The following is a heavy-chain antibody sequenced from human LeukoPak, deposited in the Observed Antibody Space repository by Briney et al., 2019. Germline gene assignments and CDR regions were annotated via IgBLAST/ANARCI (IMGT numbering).Heavy chain of an antibody. CDR2: ISWNSGTI. V-gene: IGHV3-9*01. CDR1: GFTFDNYA. Sequence: GRSLRLSCAASGFTFDNYAMNWVRQVPGKGLEWISLISWNSGTIGYADSVKGRYTISRDNANNFLYLQMNSLRAEDTALYYCARAYKDRSLAGKKEFFQHWGQGTLVTVSS. CDR3: ARAYKDRSLAGKKEFFQH. D-gene: IGHD6-19*01. J-gene: IGHJ1*01.